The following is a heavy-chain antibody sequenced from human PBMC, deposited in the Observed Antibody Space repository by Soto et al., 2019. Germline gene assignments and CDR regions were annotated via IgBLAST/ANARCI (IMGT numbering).Heavy chain of an antibody. Sequence: SETLSLTCSVSGDSINGGDYYWNWIRQSPVKGLEWIGHIHDGGSIYYNPSLESRVTISLDRSENQLSLKLTSVTAADTAVYYCARDGLRLRDAFDIWGLGKIGT. D-gene: IGHD5-12*01. CDR1: GDSINGGDYY. CDR2: IHDGGSI. CDR3: ARDGLRLRDAFDI. J-gene: IGHJ3*02. V-gene: IGHV4-30-4*01.